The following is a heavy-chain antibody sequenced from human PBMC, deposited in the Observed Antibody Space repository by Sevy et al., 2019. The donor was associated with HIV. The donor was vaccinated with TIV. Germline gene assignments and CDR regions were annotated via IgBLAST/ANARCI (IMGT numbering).Heavy chain of an antibody. V-gene: IGHV3-30*02. CDR3: AKGHSPMITFGGVADY. CDR2: IRYDGSNK. CDR1: GFTFSSYG. J-gene: IGHJ4*02. Sequence: GGSLRLSCAASGFTFSSYGMHWVRQAPGKGLEWVAFIRYDGSNKYYADSVKGRFTISRDNSKNTLYLKMNSLRAEDTAVYYCAKGHSPMITFGGVADYWGQGTLVTVSS. D-gene: IGHD3-16*01.